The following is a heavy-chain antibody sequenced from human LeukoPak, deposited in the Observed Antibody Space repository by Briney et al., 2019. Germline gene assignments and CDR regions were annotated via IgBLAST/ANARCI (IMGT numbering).Heavy chain of an antibody. CDR1: GFTFSSYS. Sequence: GGSLRLSCAASGFTFSSYSMNWVRQAPGKGLEWVSSISSSSSYIYYADSVKGRFTISRDNAKNSLYLQMNSLRAEDTAVYYCAKPGNYYGSGIPYYYYYYMDVWGKGTTVTISS. D-gene: IGHD3-10*01. J-gene: IGHJ6*03. CDR2: ISSSSSYI. CDR3: AKPGNYYGSGIPYYYYYYMDV. V-gene: IGHV3-21*04.